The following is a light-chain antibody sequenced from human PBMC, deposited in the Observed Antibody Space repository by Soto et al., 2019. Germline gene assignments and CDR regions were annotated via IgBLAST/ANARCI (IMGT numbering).Light chain of an antibody. CDR2: DAS. J-gene: IGKJ2*01. Sequence: EIVMTQSPATLSVSPGERATLSCRAGQSVNSNLAWYQQKPGQPPRLLIYDASTRATGIPARFSGSGSGTAVTLSISSLQSEDFAIYYCQQYNSWLYTFGQGTKLEIK. CDR3: QQYNSWLYT. V-gene: IGKV3-15*01. CDR1: QSVNSN.